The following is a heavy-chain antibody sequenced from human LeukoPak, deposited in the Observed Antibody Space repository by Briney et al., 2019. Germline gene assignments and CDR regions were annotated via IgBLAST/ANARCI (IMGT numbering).Heavy chain of an antibody. CDR3: ARRSGYSSGWYVI. V-gene: IGHV4-59*12. CDR1: GGSISSYY. Sequence: SETLSLTCTVSGGSISSYYWSWIRQPPGKGLEWIRYIYYSGSTNYNPSLKSRVTISVDTSKNQFSLKLSSVTAADTAVYYCARRSGYSSGWYVIWGQGTLVTVSS. D-gene: IGHD6-19*01. CDR2: IYYSGST. J-gene: IGHJ4*02.